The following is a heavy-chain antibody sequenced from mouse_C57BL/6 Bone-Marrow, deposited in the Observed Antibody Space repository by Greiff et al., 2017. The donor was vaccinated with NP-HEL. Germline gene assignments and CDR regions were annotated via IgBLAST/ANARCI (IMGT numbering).Heavy chain of an antibody. CDR2: IDPSDSYT. CDR3: ARKKDYGSSYGYWYFDV. Sequence: VQLQQPGAELVRPGTSVKLSCKASGYTFTSYWMHWVKQRPGQGLEWIGVIDPSDSYTNYNQKFNGKATLTVDTSSSTAYMQLSSLTSEDSAVYYCARKKDYGSSYGYWYFDVWGTGTTVTVSS. J-gene: IGHJ1*03. D-gene: IGHD1-1*01. CDR1: GYTFTSYW. V-gene: IGHV1-59*01.